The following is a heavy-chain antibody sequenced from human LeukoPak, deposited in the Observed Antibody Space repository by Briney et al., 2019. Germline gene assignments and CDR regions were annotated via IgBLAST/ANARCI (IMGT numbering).Heavy chain of an antibody. J-gene: IGHJ3*02. D-gene: IGHD1-1*01. CDR2: INTNTGNP. V-gene: IGHV7-4-1*02. Sequence: GASVKVSCKASGYTFTSYAMNWVRQAPGQGLGWMGWINTNTGNPTYAQGFTGRFVFSLDTSVSTAYLQISSLKAKDTAVYYCARGHLERRRSAFDIWGQGTMVTVSS. CDR1: GYTFTSYA. CDR3: ARGHLERRRSAFDI.